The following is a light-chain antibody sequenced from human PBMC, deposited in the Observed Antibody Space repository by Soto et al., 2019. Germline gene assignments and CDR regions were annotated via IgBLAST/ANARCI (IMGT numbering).Light chain of an antibody. CDR2: GAS. V-gene: IGKV3-15*01. CDR1: QTVSRH. CDR3: QQYNTWPLIT. Sequence: EIVMTQSPGTLSVSPEERATLSCRASQTVSRHLAWYQQKPGQAPRLLIFGASTRATGIPDRFSGSGSGTDFTLTISSLQSEDFAVYYCQQYNTWPLITFGPGTRLDIK. J-gene: IGKJ5*01.